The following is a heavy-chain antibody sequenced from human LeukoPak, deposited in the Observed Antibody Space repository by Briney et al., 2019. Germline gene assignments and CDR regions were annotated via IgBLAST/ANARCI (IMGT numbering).Heavy chain of an antibody. Sequence: PGGSLRLSCAASGFTVSSYAMHWVRQAPGKGLEWVAVISYDGSNKYYADSVKGRFTISRDNSKNTLYLQMNSLRAEDTAVYYCARDGRYCSSTSCYPGPNWFDPWGQGTLVTVSS. CDR3: ARDGRYCSSTSCYPGPNWFDP. CDR2: ISYDGSNK. D-gene: IGHD2-2*01. CDR1: GFTVSSYA. V-gene: IGHV3-30*04. J-gene: IGHJ5*02.